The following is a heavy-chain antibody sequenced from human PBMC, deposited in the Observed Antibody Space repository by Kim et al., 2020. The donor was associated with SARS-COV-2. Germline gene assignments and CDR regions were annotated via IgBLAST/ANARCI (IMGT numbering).Heavy chain of an antibody. J-gene: IGHJ6*02. D-gene: IGHD2-2*01. CDR1: GGSVSSDSHY. CDR2: FYYSGNT. V-gene: IGHV4-61*01. CDR3: ARGAGYCSSTSCYALANGMDV. Sequence: SETLSLTCTVSGGSVSSDSHYWSWIRQPPGKGLDWLVYFYYSGNTNYNPSLKSRVTISVYTSKNQFSLKLCSVTAADTSVYYCARGAGYCSSTSCYALANGMDVWGQGTTVTVSS.